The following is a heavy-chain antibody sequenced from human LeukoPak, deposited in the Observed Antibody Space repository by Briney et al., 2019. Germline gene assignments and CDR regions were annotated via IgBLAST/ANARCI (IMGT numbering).Heavy chain of an antibody. V-gene: IGHV4-4*02. J-gene: IGHJ6*02. CDR2: IYHSGTT. Sequence: SETLSLTCAVSGDSISRSDWWTLVRQPPGKGLEWIGEIYHSGTTNYNPSLKSRVTISVDKSKNQFSLQLSSVTAADTAVYYCAKYLRYNWNDVQDAYYYGMDVWGQGTTVTVSS. CDR1: GDSISRSDW. CDR3: AKYLRYNWNDVQDAYYYGMDV. D-gene: IGHD1-1*01.